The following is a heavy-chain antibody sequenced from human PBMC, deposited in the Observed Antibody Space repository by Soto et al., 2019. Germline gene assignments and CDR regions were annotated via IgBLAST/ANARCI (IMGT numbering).Heavy chain of an antibody. D-gene: IGHD2-21*01. J-gene: IGHJ4*02. V-gene: IGHV3-30*03. CDR1: GFTFSAYG. Sequence: GGSLRLSCAASGFTFSAYGMHWIRQAPGKGLEWVAVISNDGRNTYSADSVKGRFTISRDNSRNTLYLEMESLGVEDSALYHCTRGRSMIANDDFEYWGQGTQVTVSS. CDR3: TRGRSMIANDDFEY. CDR2: ISNDGRNT.